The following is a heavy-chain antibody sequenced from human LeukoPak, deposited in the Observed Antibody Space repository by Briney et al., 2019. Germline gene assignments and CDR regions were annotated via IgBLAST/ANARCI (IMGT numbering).Heavy chain of an antibody. CDR1: GYTFTGYY. V-gene: IGHV1-2*02. D-gene: IGHD6-19*01. CDR3: ASIPKSYSSGWLSY. J-gene: IGHJ4*02. Sequence: ASVKVSCKASGYTFTGYYMHWVRQAPGQGLEWMGWINPNSGGTNYAQKFQGRVTMTRDTSISTAYMELSRLRSDDAAVYYCASIPKSYSSGWLSYWGQGTLVTVSS. CDR2: INPNSGGT.